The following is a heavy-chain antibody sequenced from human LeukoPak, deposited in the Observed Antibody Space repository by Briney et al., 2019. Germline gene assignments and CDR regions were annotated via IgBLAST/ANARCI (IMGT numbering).Heavy chain of an antibody. CDR1: GGSISSYY. CDR2: IYYSGST. Sequence: SETLFLTCTVSGGSISSYYWSWIRQPPGKGLEGIGYIYYSGSTNYNPSLKSRVTISVDTSKNQFSLKLSSVTGADTAVYYCARLPLWLVPAAKGWFDPWGQGTLVTVSS. J-gene: IGHJ5*02. D-gene: IGHD2-2*01. V-gene: IGHV4-59*08. CDR3: ARLPLWLVPAAKGWFDP.